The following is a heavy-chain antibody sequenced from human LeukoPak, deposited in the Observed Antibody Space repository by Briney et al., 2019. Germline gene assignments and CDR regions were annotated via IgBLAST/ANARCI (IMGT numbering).Heavy chain of an antibody. D-gene: IGHD3-22*01. Sequence: GGSLRLSCAASGFPFDEYAIHWVRQAPGKGLEWVSDINWNSAKIDYADSVKGRFTISRDNAKKSLYLQMNSLRPEDTALYYCVKDPRYYHDSSGYFDDWGQGTLVTVSS. V-gene: IGHV3-9*01. CDR2: INWNSAKI. J-gene: IGHJ5*02. CDR3: VKDPRYYHDSSGYFDD. CDR1: GFPFDEYA.